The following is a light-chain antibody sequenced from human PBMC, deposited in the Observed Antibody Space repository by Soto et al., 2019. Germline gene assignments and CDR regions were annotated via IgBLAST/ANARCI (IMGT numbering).Light chain of an antibody. J-gene: IGKJ1*01. V-gene: IGKV3-20*01. CDR3: QQYTDWPLT. CDR1: QSVTSNY. CDR2: GVS. Sequence: TQSPATLSVSRWEIATLSCRASQSVTSNYLAWYQQKPGQAPRLLIYGVSSRATGVPDRFSGSGSGTDFTLTISRLEPEDSAVYYCQQYTDWPLTFGQGTKVDIK.